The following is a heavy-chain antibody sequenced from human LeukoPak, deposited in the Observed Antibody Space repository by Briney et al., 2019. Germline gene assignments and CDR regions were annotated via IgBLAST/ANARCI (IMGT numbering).Heavy chain of an antibody. CDR3: ARANYMVRGVTHFDY. CDR2: INPNSGGT. CDR1: GYTFTGYY. D-gene: IGHD3-10*01. V-gene: IGHV1-2*02. J-gene: IGHJ4*02. Sequence: GASVKVSCKASGYTFTGYYMYWVRQAPGQGLEWMGWINPNSGGTNYAQKFQGRVTMTRDTSISTAYMELSRLRSDDTAVYYCARANYMVRGVTHFDYWGQGTLVTVSS.